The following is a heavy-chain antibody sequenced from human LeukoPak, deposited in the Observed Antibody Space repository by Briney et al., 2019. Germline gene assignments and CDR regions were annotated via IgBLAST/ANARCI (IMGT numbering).Heavy chain of an antibody. CDR2: IIPIFGTA. CDR3: ARAGGAVAGNYYYYMDV. Sequence: SVKVSCKASGGTFSSYAISWVRQAPGQGLEWTGGIIPIFGTANYAQKFQGRVTITTDESTSTAYMELSSLRSEDTAVYYCARAGGAVAGNYYYYMDVWGKGTTVTVSS. CDR1: GGTFSSYA. D-gene: IGHD6-19*01. J-gene: IGHJ6*03. V-gene: IGHV1-69*05.